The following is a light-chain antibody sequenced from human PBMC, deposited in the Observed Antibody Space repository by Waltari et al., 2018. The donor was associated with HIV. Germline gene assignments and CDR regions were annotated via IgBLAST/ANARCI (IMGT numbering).Light chain of an antibody. CDR3: QQYDNWPPLT. Sequence: EIVMTQSPATLSVSPGEGVTLSCRASQSIAKNLAWYQQKPGQAPRLLMFGASSRATGIPARFSGSGSWTEFTLTISSLQSEDLAIYYCQQYDNWPPLTFGRGTRVE. J-gene: IGKJ1*01. CDR2: GAS. CDR1: QSIAKN. V-gene: IGKV3-15*01.